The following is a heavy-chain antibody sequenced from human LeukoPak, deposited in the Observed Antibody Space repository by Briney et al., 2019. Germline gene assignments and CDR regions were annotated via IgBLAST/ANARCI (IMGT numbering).Heavy chain of an antibody. CDR3: ARGVLVVGHYYFDY. J-gene: IGHJ4*02. V-gene: IGHV4-39*07. Sequence: SETLSLTCTVSGGSISSSSYYWGWIRQPPGKGLEWIGSIYYSGSTYYNPSLKSRVTISVDTSKNQFSLKLSSVTAADTAVYYCARGVLVVGHYYFDYWGQGTLVTVSS. CDR2: IYYSGST. CDR1: GGSISSSSYY. D-gene: IGHD2-8*02.